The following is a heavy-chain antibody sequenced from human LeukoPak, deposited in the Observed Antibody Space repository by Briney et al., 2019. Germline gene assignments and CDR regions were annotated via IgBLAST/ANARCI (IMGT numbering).Heavy chain of an antibody. V-gene: IGHV3-74*01. CDR3: KRDRVIMVRAAESLLGY. J-gene: IGHJ4*02. CDR2: INTDGSST. D-gene: IGHD3-10*01. CDR1: GFTFSSYW. Sequence: GGSLRLSCTTSGFTFSSYWMHWVGQAPGKGLVWVSRINTDGSSTSYADSVKGRFTISRDNAKNTLYLQMNSLRAEDTAVYYCKRDRVIMVRAAESLLGYWGQGALVTVSS.